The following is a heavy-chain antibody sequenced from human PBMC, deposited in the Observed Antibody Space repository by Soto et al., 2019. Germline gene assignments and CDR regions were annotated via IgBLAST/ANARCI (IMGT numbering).Heavy chain of an antibody. V-gene: IGHV4-59*01. CDR2: IYYSGST. CDR1: GGPISSYY. Sequence: SETLSLTCTVSGGPISSYYWSWIRQPPGKGLEWIGYIYYSGSTNYNPSLKSRVTISVDTSKNQFSLKLSSVTAADTAVYYCARGICSGGSCYPRGYYYGMDVWGQGTTVTVSS. CDR3: ARGICSGGSCYPRGYYYGMDV. J-gene: IGHJ6*02. D-gene: IGHD2-15*01.